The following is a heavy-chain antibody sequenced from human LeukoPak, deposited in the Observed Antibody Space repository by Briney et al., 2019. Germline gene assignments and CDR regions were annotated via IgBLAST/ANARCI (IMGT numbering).Heavy chain of an antibody. V-gene: IGHV1-46*01. Sequence: ASVKVSCKVSGYTLTELSMHWVRQAPGQGLEWMGIINPSGGSTSYAQKFQGRVTMTRDTSTSTVYMELSSLRSEDTAVYYCARGAGEGIAAASDYWGQGTLVTVSS. CDR1: GYTLTELS. CDR3: ARGAGEGIAAASDY. CDR2: INPSGGST. J-gene: IGHJ4*02. D-gene: IGHD6-13*01.